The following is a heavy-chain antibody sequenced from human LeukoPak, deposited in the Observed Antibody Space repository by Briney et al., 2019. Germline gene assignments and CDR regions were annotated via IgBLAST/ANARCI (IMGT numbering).Heavy chain of an antibody. V-gene: IGHV3-7*01. J-gene: IGHJ4*02. CDR2: IKQDGSEK. CDR1: GFTFRNYW. CDR3: EREGPFDF. Sequence: GGSLRLSCAASGFTFRNYWMSWVRQAPGKGLEWVANIKQDGSEKYYVDSVKGRFTISRDNAKNSLYLQMNSLRTDDTAVYFCEREGPFDFSGQGTLVTVFS.